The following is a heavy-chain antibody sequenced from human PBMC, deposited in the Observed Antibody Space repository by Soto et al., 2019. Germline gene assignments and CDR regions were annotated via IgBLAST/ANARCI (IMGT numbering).Heavy chain of an antibody. Sequence: QVQLVQSGAEVKKPGSSVKVSCKASGGTFSSYAISWVRQAPGQGLEWMGGIIPIFGTANYAQKFQGRVTIXAXVSTSTAYMELSSLRSEDTAVYYCARDPQYSSGWISWGQGTLVTVSS. CDR2: IIPIFGTA. CDR1: GGTFSSYA. D-gene: IGHD6-19*01. J-gene: IGHJ4*02. V-gene: IGHV1-69*12. CDR3: ARDPQYSSGWIS.